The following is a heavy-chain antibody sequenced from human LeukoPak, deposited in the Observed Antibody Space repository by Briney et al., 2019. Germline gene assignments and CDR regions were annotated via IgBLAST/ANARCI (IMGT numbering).Heavy chain of an antibody. CDR2: ISSSSSTI. CDR1: GFTFSSYS. V-gene: IGHV3-48*01. D-gene: IGHD3-10*01. Sequence: QAGGSLRLSCAASGFTFSSYSMNWVRQAPGKGLEWVSYISSSSSTIYYADSVKGRFTISRDNSKNTLYLQMNSLRAEDTAVYYCARVSRGNLLWFGEPLDVWGKGTTVTVSS. J-gene: IGHJ6*04. CDR3: ARVSRGNLLWFGEPLDV.